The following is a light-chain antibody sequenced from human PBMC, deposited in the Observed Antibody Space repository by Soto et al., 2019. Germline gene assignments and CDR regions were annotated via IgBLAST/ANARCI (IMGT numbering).Light chain of an antibody. CDR2: EVS. Sequence: QSALTQPPSASGSPGQSVTISCTGTSNDVGDYFYVSWYQQHPGKPPKLIIYEVSKRPSGVPLRFSGSRSGNTAFLTVSSLHTEDEADYYCTSYAGNDNYVFGTGTKVTVL. V-gene: IGLV2-8*01. CDR1: SNDVGDYFY. CDR3: TSYAGNDNYV. J-gene: IGLJ1*01.